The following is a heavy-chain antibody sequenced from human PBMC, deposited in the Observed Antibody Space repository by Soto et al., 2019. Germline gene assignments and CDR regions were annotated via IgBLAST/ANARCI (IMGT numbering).Heavy chain of an antibody. V-gene: IGHV4-4*07. CDR1: GGAISTYY. CDR2: IYSSGST. D-gene: IGHD3-3*01. Sequence: RSLTCTVSGGAISTYYWTWIRQPAGKGLEWIGRIYSSGSTKYNPSLQSRVTMSLDTSNNQFSLRLTSVTAADTAVYYCARGQRFSDWFDPWGQGTLVTVSS. CDR3: ARGQRFSDWFDP. J-gene: IGHJ5*02.